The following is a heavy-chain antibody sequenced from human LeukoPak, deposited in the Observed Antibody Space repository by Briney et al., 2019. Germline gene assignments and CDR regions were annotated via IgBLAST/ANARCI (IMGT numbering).Heavy chain of an antibody. CDR2: IYPADSDT. CDR3: ARQRGYSPHDAFDI. Sequence: GESLKLFCKGSGYSFTSYWIGWVRQMPGKGLEWMGIIYPADSDTRYSPSFQGQVIISVDKSITTAYLQWSSLKASDTAMYYCARQRGYSPHDAFDIWGQGTMVTVSS. V-gene: IGHV5-51*01. D-gene: IGHD4-23*01. CDR1: GYSFTSYW. J-gene: IGHJ3*02.